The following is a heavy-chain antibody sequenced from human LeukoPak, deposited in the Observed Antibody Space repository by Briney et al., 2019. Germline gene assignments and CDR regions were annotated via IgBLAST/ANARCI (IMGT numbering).Heavy chain of an antibody. J-gene: IGHJ3*02. CDR1: AGSISSYY. Sequence: SETLSLTCTVSAGSISSYYWSWIRQPPGKGLEWIGYIYYSGSTNYNPSLKSRVTISVDTSKNQFSLKLSSVTAADTAVYYCARDFRDAFDIWGQGTMVTVSS. CDR3: ARDFRDAFDI. V-gene: IGHV4-59*01. CDR2: IYYSGST.